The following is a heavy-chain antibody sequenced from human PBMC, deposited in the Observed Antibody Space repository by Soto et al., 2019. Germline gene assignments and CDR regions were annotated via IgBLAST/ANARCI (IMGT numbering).Heavy chain of an antibody. CDR3: AKVKQWLDAFDI. V-gene: IGHV1-18*01. Sequence: ASVKVSCKTSGYTFTNYGISWVRQAPGQGLEWMGWISAYNGNTNYAQKLQGRVTMTTDTSTSTAYMELRSLRSDDTAVYYCAKVKQWLDAFDIWGQGTMVTVSS. J-gene: IGHJ3*02. CDR2: ISAYNGNT. D-gene: IGHD6-19*01. CDR1: GYTFTNYG.